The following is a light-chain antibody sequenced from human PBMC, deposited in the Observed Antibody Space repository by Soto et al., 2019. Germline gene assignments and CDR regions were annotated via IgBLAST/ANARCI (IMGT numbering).Light chain of an antibody. J-gene: IGKJ2*01. Sequence: EIVMTQSPATLSVSPGERATLSCRASQSVSSSYLAWYRQNPGQAPRLLMYGTSNRAGGIPDRFSGSGSGTDFTLTISRLEPEDFAVYYCQQYGSSPPYTFGQGTKLEIK. V-gene: IGKV3-20*01. CDR3: QQYGSSPPYT. CDR1: QSVSSSY. CDR2: GTS.